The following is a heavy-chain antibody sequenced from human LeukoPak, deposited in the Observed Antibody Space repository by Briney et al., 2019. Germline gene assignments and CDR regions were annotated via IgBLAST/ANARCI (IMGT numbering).Heavy chain of an antibody. J-gene: IGHJ1*01. Sequence: GGSLRLSCAAAGLSFSSYEMYWVRQAPGKGREWVSYISGDSTTIYYADSVKGRFTISRDNATNSLYLRMDSLRAEDTAIYYCVPPASGLRRTISTEYFQHWGPGTLVTVSS. CDR3: VPPASGLRRTISTEYFQH. CDR1: GLSFSSYE. D-gene: IGHD6-13*01. CDR2: ISGDSTTI. V-gene: IGHV3-48*03.